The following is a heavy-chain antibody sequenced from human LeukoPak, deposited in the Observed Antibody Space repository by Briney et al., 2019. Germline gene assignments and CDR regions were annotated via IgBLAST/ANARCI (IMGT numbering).Heavy chain of an antibody. CDR3: RRRLCPYDSLWLFDI. J-gene: IGHJ3*02. D-gene: IGHD3-9*01. Sequence: SETPSLSCTVSGVSISSSAYCWGRIRQPPGKGLEWIGSFYYSGSTYYNPSLKSRATISVDTSKNQFSLKLTSMTAADTVVDGYRRRLCPYDSLWLFDIWGQGTMVTVSS. CDR2: FYYSGST. CDR1: GVSISSSAYC. V-gene: IGHV4-39*07.